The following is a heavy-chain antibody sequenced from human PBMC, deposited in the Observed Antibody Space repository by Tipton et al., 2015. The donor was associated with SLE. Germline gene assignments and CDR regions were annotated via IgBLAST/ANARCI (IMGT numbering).Heavy chain of an antibody. Sequence: SLRLSCAASGFTFSSCAMTWVRQAPGKGLEWVAVIYGGGSVTYADSLKGRFTISRDNSKNTLYLQMNSLRVEDTAIYYCAKDLSGRYSYGFEHWGQGTLVTVSS. CDR2: IYGGGSV. J-gene: IGHJ4*02. V-gene: IGHV3-23*03. D-gene: IGHD5-18*01. CDR3: AKDLSGRYSYGFEH. CDR1: GFTFSSCA.